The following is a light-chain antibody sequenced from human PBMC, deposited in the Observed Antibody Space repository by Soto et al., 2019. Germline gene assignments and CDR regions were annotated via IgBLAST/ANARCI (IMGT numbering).Light chain of an antibody. J-gene: IGLJ1*01. Sequence: QSVLTQHASVSGSPGQSITISCTETSSDIGGYKYVSWYQQHPGKAPKLMIYDVSNRPSGVSNRFSGSKSGNTATLTICGLQGEDEAEYYCSSYTGGSTYVFGTGTKVTVL. CDR1: SSDIGGYKY. CDR2: DVS. V-gene: IGLV2-14*01. CDR3: SSYTGGSTYV.